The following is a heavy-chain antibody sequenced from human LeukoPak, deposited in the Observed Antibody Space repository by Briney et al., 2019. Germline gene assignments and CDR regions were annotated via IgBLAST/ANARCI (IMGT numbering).Heavy chain of an antibody. Sequence: ETLSLTCTVSSYSISSSSYHWGWLRQAPGKGLEWVANIRGDESRKYYLDSVTGRFTISRDNAKNSLYLQMNSLRAEDTAVYYCARDANYHVSSDYYDAFDIWGQGTMVTVSS. D-gene: IGHD3-22*01. CDR1: SYSISSSSYH. CDR3: ARDANYHVSSDYYDAFDI. CDR2: IRGDESRK. V-gene: IGHV3-7*01. J-gene: IGHJ3*02.